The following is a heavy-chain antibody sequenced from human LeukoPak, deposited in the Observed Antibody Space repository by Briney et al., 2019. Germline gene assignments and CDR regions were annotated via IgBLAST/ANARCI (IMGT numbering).Heavy chain of an antibody. Sequence: GGSLRLSCAAPGFTFSSYAMHWVRQAPGKGLEWVAVISYDGSNKYYADSVKGRFTISRDNSKNTLYLQMNSLRAEDTAVYYCAGQVLEWSGGWFDPWGQGTLVTVSS. CDR1: GFTFSSYA. J-gene: IGHJ5*02. CDR3: AGQVLEWSGGWFDP. V-gene: IGHV3-30-3*01. D-gene: IGHD3-3*01. CDR2: ISYDGSNK.